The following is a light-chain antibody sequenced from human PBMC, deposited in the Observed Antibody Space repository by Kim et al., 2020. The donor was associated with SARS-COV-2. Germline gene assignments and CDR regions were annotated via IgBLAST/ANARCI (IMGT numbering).Light chain of an antibody. V-gene: IGLV7-43*01. CDR2: STS. CDR3: LLYYGGAGV. J-gene: IGLJ3*02. CDR1: TGAVTSGYY. Sequence: PGGTVTITCASSTGAVTSGYYPNWFQQKPGQAPTALIYSTSNKLFWTPARFSGCLLGGKAALTLSGVQPEDEAEYYCLLYYGGAGVFGGGTQLTVL.